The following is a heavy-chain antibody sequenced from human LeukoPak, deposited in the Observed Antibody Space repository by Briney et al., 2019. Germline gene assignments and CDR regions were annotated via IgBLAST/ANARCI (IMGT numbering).Heavy chain of an antibody. CDR2: TSYDGSNK. V-gene: IGHV3-30*18. CDR3: AKEAGYCSGGSCYQPFDY. J-gene: IGHJ4*02. CDR1: GFTFSSYG. Sequence: GGSLRLSCAASGFTFSSYGMHWVRQAPGKGLEWVAVTSYDGSNKYYADSVKGRFTISRDNSKNTLYLQMNSLRAEDTAVYYRAKEAGYCSGGSCYQPFDYWGQGTLVTVSS. D-gene: IGHD2-15*01.